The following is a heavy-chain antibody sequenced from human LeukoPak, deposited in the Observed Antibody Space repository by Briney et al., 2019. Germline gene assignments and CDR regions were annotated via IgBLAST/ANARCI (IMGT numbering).Heavy chain of an antibody. D-gene: IGHD3-16*01. V-gene: IGHV3-7*01. J-gene: IGHJ6*02. CDR2: IKQDGSEK. CDR3: ARFWGSLPEAFPYYYHGMDV. Sequence: PGGSLRLSCAASGFTFSSYWMSWVRQAPGKGLEWVANIKQDGSEKYYVDSVKGRFTISRDNAKNSLYLQMNSLRAEDTAVYYCARFWGSLPEAFPYYYHGMDVWGQGTTVTVSS. CDR1: GFTFSSYW.